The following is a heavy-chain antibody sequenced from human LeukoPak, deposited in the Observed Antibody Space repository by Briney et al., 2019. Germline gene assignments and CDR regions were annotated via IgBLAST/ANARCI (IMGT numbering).Heavy chain of an antibody. Sequence: GGSLRLSCAASGFTFSSYDLNWVRQAPGKGLEWVSYIVGNGITIYYADSVKGRYTISRDNAKNSLYLQMNSLRAEDTAVYYCVRKLTGTTFFDYWGQGTLVTVSS. J-gene: IGHJ4*02. V-gene: IGHV3-48*03. D-gene: IGHD1-1*01. CDR3: VRKLTGTTFFDY. CDR1: GFTFSSYD. CDR2: IVGNGITI.